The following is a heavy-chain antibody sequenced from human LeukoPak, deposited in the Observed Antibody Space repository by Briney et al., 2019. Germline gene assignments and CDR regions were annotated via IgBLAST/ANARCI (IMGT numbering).Heavy chain of an antibody. CDR1: GGSISSYY. Sequence: SETLSLTCTVSGGSISSYYWSWIRHPPGKGLEWVGYIYYSGSTNYNPSLKSRVTISVDTSKNQFSLKLSSVTAADTAVYYCARRSGASSEYYFDYWGQGTLVTVSS. J-gene: IGHJ4*02. CDR3: ARRSGASSEYYFDY. V-gene: IGHV4-59*08. D-gene: IGHD6-19*01. CDR2: IYYSGST.